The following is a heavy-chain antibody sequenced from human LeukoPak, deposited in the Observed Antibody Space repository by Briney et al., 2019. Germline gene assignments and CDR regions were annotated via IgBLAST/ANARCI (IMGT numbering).Heavy chain of an antibody. Sequence: PGGSLRLSCAASGFTFSSYRMNWVRQAPGKGLEWVSSISSSSSYIYYADSVKGRFTISRDNSKNTLYLQMNSLRAEDTAVYYCAKVLKSSSLYRGGYYFDYWGQGTLVTVSS. CDR3: AKVLKSSSLYRGGYYFDY. CDR2: ISSSSSYI. J-gene: IGHJ4*02. V-gene: IGHV3-21*01. CDR1: GFTFSSYR. D-gene: IGHD6-6*01.